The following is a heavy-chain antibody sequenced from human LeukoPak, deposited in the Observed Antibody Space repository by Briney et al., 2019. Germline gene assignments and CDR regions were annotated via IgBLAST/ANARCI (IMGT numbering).Heavy chain of an antibody. V-gene: IGHV1-2*02. J-gene: IGHJ1*01. Sequence: ASVKVSCKASGYTFTGYYMHWVRQAPGQGLEWMGWINPNSGGTNYAQKFQGGVTMTRGTSISTAYMELSRLRSDDTAVYYCARLREMATGHFQHWGQGTLVTVSS. CDR2: INPNSGGT. CDR3: ARLREMATGHFQH. D-gene: IGHD5-24*01. CDR1: GYTFTGYY.